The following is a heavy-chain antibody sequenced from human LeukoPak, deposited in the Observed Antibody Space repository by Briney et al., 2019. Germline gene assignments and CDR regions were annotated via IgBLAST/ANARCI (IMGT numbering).Heavy chain of an antibody. V-gene: IGHV3-21*01. CDR2: ISSSSSYI. J-gene: IGHJ4*02. Sequence: GGSLRLSCAASGFTFSSYSMNWVRQAPGKGLGWVSSISSSSSYIYYADSVKGRFTISRDNAKNSLYLQMNSLRAEDTAVYYCARARDRNYYDSSGYYWGQGTLVTVSS. D-gene: IGHD3-22*01. CDR1: GFTFSSYS. CDR3: ARARDRNYYDSSGYY.